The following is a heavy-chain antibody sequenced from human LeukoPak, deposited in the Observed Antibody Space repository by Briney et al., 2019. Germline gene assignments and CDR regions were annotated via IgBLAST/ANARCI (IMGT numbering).Heavy chain of an antibody. J-gene: IGHJ4*02. Sequence: PSETLSLTCTVSGGSMSGYYWSWIRQPPGKGLEWIGYIYYSGSTTYNPSLKSRVIISVDTSNNQFSLKLSSVTAADTAVYYRARAVNDGYSDYWGQGTLVTVSS. V-gene: IGHV4-59*01. CDR3: ARAVNDGYSDY. D-gene: IGHD3-22*01. CDR1: GGSMSGYY. CDR2: IYYSGST.